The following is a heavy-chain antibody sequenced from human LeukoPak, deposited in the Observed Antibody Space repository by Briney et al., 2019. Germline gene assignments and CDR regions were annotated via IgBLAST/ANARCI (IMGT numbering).Heavy chain of an antibody. Sequence: GGSLRLTCAASGFTFSSYGMHWVRQAPGKGLEWVAFMRYDGSNKYYADSVKGRFTISRDNSRNTLYLQMNSLRAEDTAVYYCAKDSLYSSSWGNFDYWGQGTLVTVSS. J-gene: IGHJ4*02. CDR3: AKDSLYSSSWGNFDY. V-gene: IGHV3-30*02. D-gene: IGHD6-13*01. CDR2: MRYDGSNK. CDR1: GFTFSSYG.